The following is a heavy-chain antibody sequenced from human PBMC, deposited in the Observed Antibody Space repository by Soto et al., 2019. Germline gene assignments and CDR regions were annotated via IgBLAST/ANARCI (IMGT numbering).Heavy chain of an antibody. CDR3: ARDWYSSSWYYFDY. Sequence: EVQLVESGGGLVQPGGSLRLSCAASGFTFSSYSMNWVRQAPGKGLEWVSYISSSSSTIYYADSVKGRFTISRDNAKNSLYLQMNSLRDEDTAVYYCARDWYSSSWYYFDYWGRGTLVTVSS. J-gene: IGHJ4*02. CDR2: ISSSSSTI. V-gene: IGHV3-48*02. CDR1: GFTFSSYS. D-gene: IGHD6-13*01.